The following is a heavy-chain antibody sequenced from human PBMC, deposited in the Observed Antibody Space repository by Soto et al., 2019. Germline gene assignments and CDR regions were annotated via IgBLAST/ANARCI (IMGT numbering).Heavy chain of an antibody. CDR2: IYYSGST. J-gene: IGHJ6*02. D-gene: IGHD6-19*01. CDR1: GGSISSGGYY. CDR3: AREKGSSGWYGNYYYYGMDV. V-gene: IGHV4-31*03. Sequence: QVQLQESGPGLVKPSQTLSLTCTVSGGSISSGGYYWSWIRQHPGKGLEWIGYIYYSGSTYYNPSLNSRVTISVDTSKNQFSLKLSSVTAADTAVYYCAREKGSSGWYGNYYYYGMDVWGPGTTVTVSS.